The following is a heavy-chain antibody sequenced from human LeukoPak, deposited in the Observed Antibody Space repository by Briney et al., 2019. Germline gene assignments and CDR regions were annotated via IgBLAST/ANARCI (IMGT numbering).Heavy chain of an antibody. V-gene: IGHV1-18*01. CDR1: GYTLSSFG. J-gene: IGHJ4*02. CDR2: ITYYQGNT. D-gene: IGHD2-8*01. CDR3: AKQLCSSSGCHGVLPGAEDY. Sequence: ASVKVSCKASGYTLSSFGLSWVRQAPGQGLEWMGWITYYQGNTNAAERFRGRLTMTSDTSTNTAYMELPGLTSDDTATYYCAKQLCSSSGCHGVLPGAEDYWGQGTLVTVSS.